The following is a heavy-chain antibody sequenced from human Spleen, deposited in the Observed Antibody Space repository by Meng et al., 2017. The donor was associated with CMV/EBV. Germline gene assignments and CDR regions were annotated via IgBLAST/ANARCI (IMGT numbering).Heavy chain of an antibody. CDR2: ISGSGGST. Sequence: GESLKISCAASGFTFSSYAMSWVRQAPGKGLEWVSAISGSGGSTYYADSVKGRFTISRDNSKNTLYLQMNSLRAEDTAVYYCAKALRFLEDYYYGMDVWGQGTTVTDSS. CDR1: GFTFSSYA. D-gene: IGHD3-3*01. V-gene: IGHV3-23*01. J-gene: IGHJ6*02. CDR3: AKALRFLEDYYYGMDV.